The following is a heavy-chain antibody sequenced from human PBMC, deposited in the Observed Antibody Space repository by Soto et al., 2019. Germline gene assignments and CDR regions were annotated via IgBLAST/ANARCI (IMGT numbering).Heavy chain of an antibody. CDR3: AKVEAGWNTFSWFDP. J-gene: IGHJ5*02. Sequence: GGSLRLSCAASGFTFSSYAMSWVRQAPGKGLEWVSAISGSGGSTYYADSVKGRFTISRDNSKNTLYLQMNSLRAEDTAVYYCAKVEAGWNTFSWFDPWGQGTLVTVSS. CDR2: ISGSGGST. D-gene: IGHD1-1*01. V-gene: IGHV3-23*01. CDR1: GFTFSSYA.